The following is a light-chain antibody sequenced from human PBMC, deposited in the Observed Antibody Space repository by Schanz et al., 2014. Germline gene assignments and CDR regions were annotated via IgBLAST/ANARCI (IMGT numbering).Light chain of an antibody. J-gene: IGLJ3*02. Sequence: QSALTQPASVSGSPGQSITISCTGTSSDVGSYNLVSWYQQHPGKAPKLMIYEGSKRPSGVSNRFSGSKSGNTASLTISGLQAEDEADYYCSSYTSSSTLWVFGGGTKLT. V-gene: IGLV2-14*02. CDR2: EGS. CDR3: SSYTSSSTLWV. CDR1: SSDVGSYNL.